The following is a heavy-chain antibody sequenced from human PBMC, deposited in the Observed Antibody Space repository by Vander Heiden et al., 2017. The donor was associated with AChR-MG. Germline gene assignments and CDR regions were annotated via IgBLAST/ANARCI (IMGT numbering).Heavy chain of an antibody. CDR1: GGSFSGYY. CDR3: ARGLLVRGVIRYFDY. Sequence: QVQLQQWGAGLLKPSETLSLTCAVYGGSFSGYYWSWIRQPPGKGLEWIGEINHSGSTNYNPSLKSRVTISVDTSKNQFSLKLSSVTAADTAVYYCARGLLVRGVIRYFDYWGQGTLVTVSS. CDR2: INHSGST. V-gene: IGHV4-34*01. J-gene: IGHJ4*02. D-gene: IGHD3-10*01.